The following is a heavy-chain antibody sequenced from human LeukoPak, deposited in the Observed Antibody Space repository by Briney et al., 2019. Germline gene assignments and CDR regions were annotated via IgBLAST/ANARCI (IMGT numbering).Heavy chain of an antibody. CDR3: ARGDGVNYYDSSGFQH. Sequence: RASVKVPCKASGYTLTGYYMHWVRQAPGQGLEWMGWINPNSGGTNYAQKFQGRVTMTRDTSISTAYMELSRLRSDDTAVYYCARGDGVNYYDSSGFQHWGQGTLVTVSS. V-gene: IGHV1-2*02. D-gene: IGHD3-22*01. J-gene: IGHJ1*01. CDR2: INPNSGGT. CDR1: GYTLTGYY.